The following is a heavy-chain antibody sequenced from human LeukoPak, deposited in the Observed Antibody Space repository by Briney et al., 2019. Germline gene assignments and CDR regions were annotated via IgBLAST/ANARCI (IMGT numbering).Heavy chain of an antibody. Sequence: PGRSLRLSCAASGFTFDDYAMHWVRQAPGKGLEWVSGISWNSGSIGYADSVKGRFTISRDNAKNSLYLQMNSLRAEDMALYYCAKDRKLNIVGAMDYWGQGTLVTVSS. D-gene: IGHD1-26*01. CDR3: AKDRKLNIVGAMDY. V-gene: IGHV3-9*03. CDR1: GFTFDDYA. CDR2: ISWNSGSI. J-gene: IGHJ4*02.